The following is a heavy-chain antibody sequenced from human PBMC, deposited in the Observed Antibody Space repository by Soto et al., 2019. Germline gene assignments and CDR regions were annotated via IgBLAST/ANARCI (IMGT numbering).Heavy chain of an antibody. J-gene: IGHJ6*02. CDR2: INPSGGST. CDR3: ARDRVVAATLGYYHYYGMDV. D-gene: IGHD2-15*01. V-gene: IGHV1-46*01. CDR1: GYTFTSYY. Sequence: ASLKVSCKASGYTFTSYYMHWVRQAPGQGLEWMGIINPSGGSTSYAQKFQGRVTMTRDTSTSTVYMELSSLRSEDTAVYYCARDRVVAATLGYYHYYGMDVWGQGTTVTVA.